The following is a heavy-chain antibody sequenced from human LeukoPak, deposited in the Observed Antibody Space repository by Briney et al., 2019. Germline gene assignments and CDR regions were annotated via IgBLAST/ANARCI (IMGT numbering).Heavy chain of an antibody. D-gene: IGHD2-21*01. CDR2: IYYSGST. CDR1: GGSISSSSYY. V-gene: IGHV4-39*01. CDR3: ARHGDRANYYYYGMDV. J-gene: IGHJ6*02. Sequence: SETLSLTCTVSGGSISSSSYYWGWICQPPGKGLEWIGSIYYSGSTYYNPSLKSRVTISVDTSKNQFSLKLSSVTAADTAVYYCARHGDRANYYYYGMDVWGQGTTVTVSS.